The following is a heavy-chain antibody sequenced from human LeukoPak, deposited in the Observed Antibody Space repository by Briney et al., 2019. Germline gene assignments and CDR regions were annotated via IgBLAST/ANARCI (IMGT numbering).Heavy chain of an antibody. V-gene: IGHV3-21*01. Sequence: GGSLRLSCAASGFTFSSYGMSWVRQAPGKGLEWVSSISSSSTYIYSADSVKGRFTISRDNTKNSLYLQMNSLRAEDTAVYYCARGRDNAFDIWGQGTMVTVSS. CDR3: ARGRDNAFDI. J-gene: IGHJ3*02. CDR2: ISSSSTYI. CDR1: GFTFSSYG.